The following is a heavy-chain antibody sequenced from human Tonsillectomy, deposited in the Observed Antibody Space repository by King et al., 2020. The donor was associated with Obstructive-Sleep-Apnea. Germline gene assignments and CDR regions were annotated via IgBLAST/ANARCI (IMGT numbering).Heavy chain of an antibody. V-gene: IGHV4-34*01. J-gene: IGHJ5*02. D-gene: IGHD6-13*01. Sequence: VQLQQWGAGLLKPSETLSLTCAVFGGSFSDYYWSWIRQPPGKGLEWIGEINHSGSTNYNPSLKSRVTISVDTSKNQFSLKLNSVTAADTAVYCCARGSGAAAVNWFDPWGQATLVTVSS. CDR3: ARGSGAAAVNWFDP. CDR2: INHSGST. CDR1: GGSFSDYY.